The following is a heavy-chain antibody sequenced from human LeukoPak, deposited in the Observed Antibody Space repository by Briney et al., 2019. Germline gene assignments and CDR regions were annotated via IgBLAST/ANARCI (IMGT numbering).Heavy chain of an antibody. D-gene: IGHD3-9*01. CDR2: IKQDGSEK. CDR1: GFTFSSYW. V-gene: IGHV3-7*01. J-gene: IGHJ3*02. CDR3: ARELLRYFDWLTDAFDI. Sequence: PGGSLRLSCAASGFTFSSYWMSWVRQAPGKGLEWVANIKQDGSEKYYVDSVKGRFTISRDNAKNQLYLQMNSLRAEDTAVYYCARELLRYFDWLTDAFDIWGQGTMVTVSS.